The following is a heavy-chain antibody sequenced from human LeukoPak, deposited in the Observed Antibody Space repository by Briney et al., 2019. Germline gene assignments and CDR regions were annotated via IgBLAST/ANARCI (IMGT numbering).Heavy chain of an antibody. CDR2: INHSGST. CDR1: GGSFSGYY. D-gene: IGHD6-13*01. CDR3: ARGSSSWFYYFDY. J-gene: IGHJ4*02. Sequence: RTSETLSLTCAVYGGSFSGYYWSWIRQPPGKGLEWIGEINHSGSTNYNPSLKSRVTISVGTSKNQFSLKLSSVTAADTAVYYCARGSSSWFYYFDYWGQGTLVTVSS. V-gene: IGHV4-34*01.